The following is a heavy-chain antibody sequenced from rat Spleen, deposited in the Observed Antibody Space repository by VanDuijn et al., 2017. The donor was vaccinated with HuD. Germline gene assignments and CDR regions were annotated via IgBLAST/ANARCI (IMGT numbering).Heavy chain of an antibody. J-gene: IGHJ3*01. CDR1: FYSITSSY. CDR3: ASRGEGEDNWFAY. D-gene: IGHD1-11*01. CDR2: ISYSGST. V-gene: IGHV3-1*01. Sequence: EVQLQESGPGLVKPSQSLSLTCSVTFYSITSSYRWSWIRKFPGSKMECIGHISYSGSTSYNPSLKSRISITRDTSKNKFFLQLNSVTTEDTATYYCASRGEGEDNWFAYWGQGTLVTVSS.